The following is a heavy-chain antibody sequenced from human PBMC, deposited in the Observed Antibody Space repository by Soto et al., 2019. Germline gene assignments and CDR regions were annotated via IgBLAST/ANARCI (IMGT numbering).Heavy chain of an antibody. V-gene: IGHV3-7*04. J-gene: IGHJ6*02. CDR2: IKQDGSEK. CDR1: GFTFSSYW. Sequence: EVQLVESGGGLVQPGGSLRLSCAASGFTFSSYWMSWDRQAPGKGLEWVANIKQDGSEKDYVDSVKGRFTISRDNAKNSLYLQMNSLRAEDTAVYYCARGLGWLRSYYYYYGMDVWGQGTTVTVSS. CDR3: ARGLGWLRSYYYYYGMDV. D-gene: IGHD6-19*01.